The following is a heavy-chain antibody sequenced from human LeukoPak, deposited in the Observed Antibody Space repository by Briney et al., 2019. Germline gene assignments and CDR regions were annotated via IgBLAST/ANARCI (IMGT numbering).Heavy chain of an antibody. D-gene: IGHD1-26*01. CDR1: GFTISTYG. CDR3: VKNLLGDAAYSWYFDL. J-gene: IGHJ2*01. Sequence: PGGPLRLSCAASGFTISTYGMRWVRAAPGKGLEWVSSITLSGGGTTYLHSVKGHYTITRDNSKNTLYLQMNSLRAEDTAVYYCVKNLLGDAAYSWYFDLWGRGTLVTVSS. V-gene: IGHV3-23*01. CDR2: ITLSGGGT.